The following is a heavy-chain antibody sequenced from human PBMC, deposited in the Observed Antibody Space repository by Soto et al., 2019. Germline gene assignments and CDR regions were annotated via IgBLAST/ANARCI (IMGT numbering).Heavy chain of an antibody. Sequence: SETLSLTCAVSGGSFTSNNWWTWVRQPPGQGLEWIGEIYRTGSTNYNPSLKSRVTISLDKSENQFSPKVTSLAAADTAVYYCASRDPGTSVDYWGQGTLVTVSS. CDR1: GGSFTSNNW. CDR2: IYRTGST. V-gene: IGHV4-4*02. CDR3: ASRDPGTSVDY. J-gene: IGHJ4*02. D-gene: IGHD1-7*01.